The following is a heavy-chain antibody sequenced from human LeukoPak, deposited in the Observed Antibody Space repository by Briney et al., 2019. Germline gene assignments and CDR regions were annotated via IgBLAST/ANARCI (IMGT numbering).Heavy chain of an antibody. CDR3: ARDLYGVSHDY. Sequence: GGSLRLSCAASGFTVSSNYMSWVRQAPGKGLEWVSVIYSSGMTYYADSVKGRFTISRDNSKKTLYLHMNSLRAEDTAVYYCARDLYGVSHDYWGQGTLVTVSS. V-gene: IGHV3-53*01. CDR2: IYSSGMT. D-gene: IGHD4-17*01. J-gene: IGHJ4*02. CDR1: GFTVSSNY.